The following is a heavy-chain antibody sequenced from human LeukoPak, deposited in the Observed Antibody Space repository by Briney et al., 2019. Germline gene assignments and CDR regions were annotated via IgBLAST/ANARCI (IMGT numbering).Heavy chain of an antibody. V-gene: IGHV4-61*02. D-gene: IGHD4-17*01. Sequence: SETLSLTCTVSGGSISSGSYYWSWIRQPAGKGLEWIGRIYTSGSTNYNPSLKSRVTISVDTSKNQFSLKLSSVTAADTVVYYCARDSEDGDDAFDIWGQGTMVTVSS. CDR2: IYTSGST. CDR1: GGSISSGSYY. J-gene: IGHJ3*02. CDR3: ARDSEDGDDAFDI.